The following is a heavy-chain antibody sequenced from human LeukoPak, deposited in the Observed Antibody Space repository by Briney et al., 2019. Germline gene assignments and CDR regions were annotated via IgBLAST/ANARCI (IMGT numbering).Heavy chain of an antibody. CDR2: INHSGST. D-gene: IGHD1-1*01. CDR1: GGSFSGYY. J-gene: IGHJ5*02. CDR3: ARGLPGTTDWFDP. V-gene: IGHV4-34*01. Sequence: SETLSLTCAVYGGSFSGYYWSWIRQPPGKGLEWIGEINHSGSTNYNPSLKSRVTISVDTSKNQFSLKLSSVTAADTAVYYCARGLPGTTDWFDPWGQGTLVTVSS.